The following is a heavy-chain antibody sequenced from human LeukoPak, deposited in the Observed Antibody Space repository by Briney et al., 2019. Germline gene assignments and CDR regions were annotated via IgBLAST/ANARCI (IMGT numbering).Heavy chain of an antibody. V-gene: IGHV4-59*08. CDR1: GGSISSYY. D-gene: IGHD3-16*01. CDR3: ARHGGFSYHFDY. J-gene: IGHJ4*02. CDR2: IYDSGST. Sequence: SETLSLTCSVSGGSISSYYWSWIRQPPGKGLEWVGYIYDSGSTNYNPSLESRVTISVDTSKNQSSLKLSSVTAADTAVYYCARHGGFSYHFDYWGQGTLVTVSS.